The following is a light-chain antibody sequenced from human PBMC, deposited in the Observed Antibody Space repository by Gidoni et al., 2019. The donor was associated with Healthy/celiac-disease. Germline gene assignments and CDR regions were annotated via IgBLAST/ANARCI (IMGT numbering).Light chain of an antibody. J-gene: IGKJ1*01. CDR1: QGISSW. Sequence: DIQMTQSPSSVSASVGDRVTITCRASQGISSWFAWYQQKPGKAPKLRSYDASSLQSGVPSRFSGSGSGTDFTLTISSLQPEDFATYDCQQANSFPRRFGQGTKVEIK. CDR3: QQANSFPRR. CDR2: DAS. V-gene: IGKV1D-12*01.